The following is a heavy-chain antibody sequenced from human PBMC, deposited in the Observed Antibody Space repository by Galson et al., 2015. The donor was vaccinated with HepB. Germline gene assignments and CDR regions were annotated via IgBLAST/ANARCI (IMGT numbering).Heavy chain of an antibody. D-gene: IGHD2-15*01. CDR2: ISYDGSNK. V-gene: IGHV3-30-3*01. CDR3: ANFQSWLTPGHDY. Sequence: SLRLSCAASGFTFSSYAMHWVRQAPGKGLEWVAVISYDGSNKYYADSVKGRFTISRDNSKNTLYLQMNSLRAEDTAVYYCANFQSWLTPGHDYWGQGTLVTVSS. J-gene: IGHJ4*02. CDR1: GFTFSSYA.